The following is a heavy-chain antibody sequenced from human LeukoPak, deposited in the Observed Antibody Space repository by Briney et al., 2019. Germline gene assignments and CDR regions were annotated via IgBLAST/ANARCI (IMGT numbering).Heavy chain of an antibody. V-gene: IGHV3-33*06. CDR3: AKDWQDQSSCGGGCLIS. CDR2: IWFDGSNT. CDR1: GFTFSNYG. Sequence: GTSLRLSCEASGFTFSNYGMHWVRQAPGKGLEWVAVIWFDGSNTHYADSVKGRFTISRDNSKNTVFLQMNSLRADDTAVYYCAKDWQDQSSCGGGCLISWGQGTLVTVSS. J-gene: IGHJ4*02. D-gene: IGHD2-21*02.